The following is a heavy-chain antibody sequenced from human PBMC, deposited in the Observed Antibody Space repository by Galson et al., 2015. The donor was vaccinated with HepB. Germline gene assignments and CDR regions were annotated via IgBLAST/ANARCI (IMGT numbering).Heavy chain of an antibody. V-gene: IGHV3-30-3*01. CDR2: TPYDGSIK. J-gene: IGHJ4*02. Sequence: SLRLSCAASGFTFSNYAMHWVRQAPGKGLEWVAVTPYDGSIKYYADSVKGRFTISRDKSKNTVFVHMSSLRTEDTAMYYCARGGLGSSPFDYWGQGTLVTVSS. CDR3: ARGGLGSSPFDY. D-gene: IGHD6-6*01. CDR1: GFTFSNYA.